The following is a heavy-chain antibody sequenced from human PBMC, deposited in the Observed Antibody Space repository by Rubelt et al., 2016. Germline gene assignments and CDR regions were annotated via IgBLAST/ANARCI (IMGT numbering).Heavy chain of an antibody. D-gene: IGHD4-11*01. J-gene: IGHJ3*02. Sequence: GGGVFQPGRSLRLSCAASGFTFSSYAMHWVRQAPGKGLEWVSAISGSGGSTYYADSVKGRFTISRDNSKNTLYLQMNSLRAEDTAVYYCAKSMAYTALFHIWGQGTMVTVSS. V-gene: IGHV3-23*01. CDR3: AKSMAYTALFHI. CDR1: GFTFSSYA. CDR2: ISGSGGST.